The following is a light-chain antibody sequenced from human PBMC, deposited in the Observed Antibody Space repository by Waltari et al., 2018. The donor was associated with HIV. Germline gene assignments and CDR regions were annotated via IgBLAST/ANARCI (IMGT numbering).Light chain of an antibody. CDR1: SSDVGAYNY. Sequence: QSALTQPPSASGSPGQSVTISCTGTSSDVGAYNYVSWYQHHPGKAPKLIIYEVSKRPSGVPYRFSGSKSGNVASLTVSGLEAEDEADYYCSSYTRTKNLVVFAGGTKLTVL. CDR3: SSYTRTKNLVV. J-gene: IGLJ2*01. V-gene: IGLV2-8*01. CDR2: EVS.